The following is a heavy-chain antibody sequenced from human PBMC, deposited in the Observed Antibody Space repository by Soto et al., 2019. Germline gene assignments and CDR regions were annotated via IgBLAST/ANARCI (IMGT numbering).Heavy chain of an antibody. J-gene: IGHJ6*02. CDR2: MNPSAGTT. V-gene: IGHV1-46*01. Sequence: ASVKVSCKASGYNFIIYYIHWLRRAPGQGPEWMGVMNPSAGTTTLAQKFQGRETITWDTSTSTVFMELSSLRSEDTAVYYCAREPLLVAVATSHSYYGLDVWGQGTTVTVSS. CDR1: GYNFIIYY. D-gene: IGHD3-22*01. CDR3: AREPLLVAVATSHSYYGLDV.